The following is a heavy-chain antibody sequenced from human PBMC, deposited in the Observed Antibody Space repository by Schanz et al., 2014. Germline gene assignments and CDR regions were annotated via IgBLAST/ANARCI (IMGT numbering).Heavy chain of an antibody. J-gene: IGHJ6*02. V-gene: IGHV3-21*04. CDR1: GFTVSSNY. CDR3: RLWFGELYYGMDV. Sequence: EVQLVESGGGLVQPGGSLRLSCAASGFTVSSNYMSWVRQAPGKGLEWVSFISSSSSYIYYTDSVTGRFTISRDNAKNSLYLQMNSLRAEDTAVYYCRLWFGELYYGMDVWGQGTTVTVSS. D-gene: IGHD3-10*01. CDR2: ISSSSSYI.